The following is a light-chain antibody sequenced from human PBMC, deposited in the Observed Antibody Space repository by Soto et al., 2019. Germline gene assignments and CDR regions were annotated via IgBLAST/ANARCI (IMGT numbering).Light chain of an antibody. V-gene: IGLV2-14*01. CDR3: SSYTSSGTLYV. Sequence: QSVLTQPASVSGSPGQSITISCTGTSSDIGGYKYVSWYQQHPGKAPKLMIYEVTYWPSGVSDRFSGSKSGNTASLTVSGLQAEDEADYYCSSYTSSGTLYVFGTGTKVTVL. CDR1: SSDIGGYKY. CDR2: EVT. J-gene: IGLJ1*01.